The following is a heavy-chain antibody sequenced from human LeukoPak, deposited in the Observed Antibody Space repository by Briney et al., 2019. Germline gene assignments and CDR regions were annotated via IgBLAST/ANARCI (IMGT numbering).Heavy chain of an antibody. Sequence: GGSLRLSCAASGFIFSDSAMHWVRQASGKGPEWIGLIRSQTNNHATIYATSVKGRFTISRDDSKNTAFLQMNSLKVEDAAVYYCTRRGGNYDFWGQGTLVTVSS. CDR1: GFIFSDSA. CDR3: TRRGGNYDF. D-gene: IGHD2/OR15-2a*01. J-gene: IGHJ4*02. V-gene: IGHV3-73*01. CDR2: IRSQTNNHAT.